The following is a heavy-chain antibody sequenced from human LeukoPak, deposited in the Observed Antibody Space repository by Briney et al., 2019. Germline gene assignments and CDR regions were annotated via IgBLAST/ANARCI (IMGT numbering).Heavy chain of an antibody. J-gene: IGHJ4*02. CDR3: ARVDSGSYWY. CDR1: GGSIRSSYYY. D-gene: IGHD1-26*01. CDR2: IYDSGST. V-gene: IGHV4-39*07. Sequence: SETLSLTCTVSGGSIRSSYYYWGWIRQPPGKGLEWIGSIYDSGSTYYNPSLKGRVTISVDTSKNQFSLKLSSVTAADTAVYYCARVDSGSYWYWGQGTLVTVSS.